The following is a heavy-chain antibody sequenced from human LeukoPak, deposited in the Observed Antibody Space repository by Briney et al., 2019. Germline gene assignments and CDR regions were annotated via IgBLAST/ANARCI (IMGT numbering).Heavy chain of an antibody. J-gene: IGHJ4*02. V-gene: IGHV4-59*01. Sequence: SETLSLTCTVFGGSISSYYWSWIRQPPGKGLEWIGYIYYSGSTNYNPSLKSRVTISVDTSKNQFSLKLSSVTAADTAVYYCARFGREYYFDYWGQGTLVTVSS. CDR2: IYYSGST. CDR1: GGSISSYY. D-gene: IGHD1-26*01. CDR3: ARFGREYYFDY.